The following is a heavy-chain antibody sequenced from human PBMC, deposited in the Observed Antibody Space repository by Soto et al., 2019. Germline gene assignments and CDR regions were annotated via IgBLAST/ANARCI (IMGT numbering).Heavy chain of an antibody. CDR3: ARVMCGDCSSYYYYSMDV. Sequence: EVQLMESGGGLVQPGESLRLSCVVSGLSLSGYALSWVRQAPGKGLEWVSAVSGSGGTTYYADSVKGRFTISRDNSKNSLYLQMNSLRAEDTAVYFCARVMCGDCSSYYYYSMDVWGQGTTVTVSS. CDR2: VSGSGGTT. D-gene: IGHD2-21*02. V-gene: IGHV3-23*01. J-gene: IGHJ6*02. CDR1: GLSLSGYA.